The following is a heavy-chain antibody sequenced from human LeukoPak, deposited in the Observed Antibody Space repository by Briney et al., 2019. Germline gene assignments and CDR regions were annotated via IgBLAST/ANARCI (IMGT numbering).Heavy chain of an antibody. J-gene: IGHJ4*02. Sequence: GGSLRLSCAASGFTFSSYGMHWVRQAPGEGLEWVAVIWYDGSNKYYADSVKGRFTISRDNSKNTLYLQMNSLRAEDTAVYYCARQLTMIVVAPLDYWGQGTLVTVSS. V-gene: IGHV3-33*01. CDR1: GFTFSSYG. D-gene: IGHD3-22*01. CDR3: ARQLTMIVVAPLDY. CDR2: IWYDGSNK.